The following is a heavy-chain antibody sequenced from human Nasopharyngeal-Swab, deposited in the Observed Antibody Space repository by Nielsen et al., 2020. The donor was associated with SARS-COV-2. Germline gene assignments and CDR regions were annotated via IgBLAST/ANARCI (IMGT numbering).Heavy chain of an antibody. V-gene: IGHV4-34*01. CDR2: INHSGST. J-gene: IGHJ5*02. Sequence: WIRQPPGKGLEWIGEINHSGSTNYNPSLKSRVTISVDTSKNQFSLKLSSVTAADTAVYYCARAVGYGSGSLPNWFDPWGQGTLVTVSS. D-gene: IGHD3-10*01. CDR3: ARAVGYGSGSLPNWFDP.